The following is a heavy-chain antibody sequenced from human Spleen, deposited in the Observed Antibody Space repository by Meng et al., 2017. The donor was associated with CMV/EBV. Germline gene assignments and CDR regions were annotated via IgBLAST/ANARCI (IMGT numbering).Heavy chain of an antibody. CDR3: ARDPGYCTNGVCYYFDY. Sequence: GESLKISCAASGFTFSSYSMNWVRQAPGKGLEWVSSISSSSSYIYYADSVKGRFTISRDNSKNTLYLQMNSLRAEDTAVYYCARDPGYCTNGVCYYFDYWGQGTLVTVSS. V-gene: IGHV3-21*01. D-gene: IGHD2-8*01. CDR1: GFTFSSYS. J-gene: IGHJ4*02. CDR2: ISSSSSYI.